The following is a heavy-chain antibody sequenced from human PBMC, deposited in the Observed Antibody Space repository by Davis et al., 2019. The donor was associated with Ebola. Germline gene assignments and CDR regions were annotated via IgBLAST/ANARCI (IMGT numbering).Heavy chain of an antibody. V-gene: IGHV1-46*01. CDR1: GYTFTSYY. Sequence: ASVKVSCKASGYTFTSYYMHWVRQAPGQGLEWMGIINPSGGSTSYAQKFQGRVTMTTDTSTSTAYMELRSLRSDDTAVYYCARDHCSGGSCYSGMDVWGQGTTVTVSS. D-gene: IGHD2-15*01. J-gene: IGHJ6*02. CDR3: ARDHCSGGSCYSGMDV. CDR2: INPSGGST.